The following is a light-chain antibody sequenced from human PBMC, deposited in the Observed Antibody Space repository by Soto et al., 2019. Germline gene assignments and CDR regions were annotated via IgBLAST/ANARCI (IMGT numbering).Light chain of an antibody. CDR2: AAS. J-gene: IGKJ2*01. V-gene: IGKV1-39*01. CDR1: QNIYNY. CDR3: HQTYNTLYT. Sequence: DIQMTQSPSSLSASVGDRVTISCQTSQNIYNYLNWYQQKPGKAPQLLISAASTLHTGVTSRFSGSGSGTDFTLPISSLQPEDFATYYCHQTYNTLYTCGEGTKLEIK.